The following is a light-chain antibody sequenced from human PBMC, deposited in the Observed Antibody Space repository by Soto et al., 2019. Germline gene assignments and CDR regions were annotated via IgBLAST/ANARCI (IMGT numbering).Light chain of an antibody. CDR2: AAS. J-gene: IGKJ5*01. V-gene: IGKV1-12*01. Sequence: DIQMTQSPSTLSASVGDRVTITFRASQSTSSYLAWYQQKPGKAPKLLIYAASSLQSGVPSRFSGSGFGTDFTLTISSLQPEDSAIYYCQQADTFPITFGQGTRLEIK. CDR1: QSTSSY. CDR3: QQADTFPIT.